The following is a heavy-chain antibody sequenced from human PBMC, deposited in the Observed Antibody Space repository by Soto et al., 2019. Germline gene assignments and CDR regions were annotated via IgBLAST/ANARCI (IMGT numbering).Heavy chain of an antibody. CDR3: ARDGHGYYDSSVYYYFDY. J-gene: IGHJ4*02. CDR2: ISSSSSYI. D-gene: IGHD3-22*01. V-gene: IGHV3-21*01. Sequence: GGSLRLSCAASGFTFSSYSMNWVRQAPGKGLEWVSSISSSSSYIYYADSVKGRFTISRDHAKNSLYMQMNSLRAEDTAVYYCARDGHGYYDSSVYYYFDYWGQGTLVTVSS. CDR1: GFTFSSYS.